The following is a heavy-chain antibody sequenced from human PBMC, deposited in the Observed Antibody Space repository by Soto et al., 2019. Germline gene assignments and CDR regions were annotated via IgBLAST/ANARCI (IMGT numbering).Heavy chain of an antibody. CDR3: ARVAAAYDFWRKYYYYMDV. CDR1: GGSISSYY. Sequence: SETLSLTCTVSGGSISSYYWSWIRQPPGKGLEWIGYIYYSGSTNYNPSLKSRVTISVDTSKNQFSLKLSSVTAADTAVYYCARVAAAYDFWRKYYYYMDVWAKGPRSPSP. J-gene: IGHJ6*03. V-gene: IGHV4-59*01. D-gene: IGHD3-3*01. CDR2: IYYSGST.